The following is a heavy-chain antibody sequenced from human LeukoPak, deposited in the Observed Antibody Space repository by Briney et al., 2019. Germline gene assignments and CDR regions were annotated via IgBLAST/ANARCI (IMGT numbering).Heavy chain of an antibody. CDR3: AKLRELVTYYYYYGLDV. D-gene: IGHD1-1*01. V-gene: IGHV3-30*18. Sequence: GGSLRLSCAASGFTFSSYGMHWVRQAPGKGLEWVAVISDDGSNKYYVDSVKGRFTISRDNSKNTLYLRMNSLRVEDTALYYCAKLRELVTYYYYYGLDVWGQGTTITVSS. J-gene: IGHJ6*02. CDR1: GFTFSSYG. CDR2: ISDDGSNK.